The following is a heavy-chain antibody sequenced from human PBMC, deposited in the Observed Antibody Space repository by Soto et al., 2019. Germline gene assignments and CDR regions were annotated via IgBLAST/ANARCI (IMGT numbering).Heavy chain of an antibody. CDR1: GFNFPTFW. CDR3: ARHGSGNNYYYSIDV. J-gene: IGHJ6*02. CDR2: IYPDDSDT. V-gene: IGHV5-51*01. D-gene: IGHD3-10*01. Sequence: GESLKISCKHSGFNFPTFWIAWVRQMPGKGLEWMGTIYPDDSDTRYSPSFQGQVTISADKSIQTAYLQWSSLKASDTAMYYCARHGSGNNYYYSIDVWGQGTTVTVS.